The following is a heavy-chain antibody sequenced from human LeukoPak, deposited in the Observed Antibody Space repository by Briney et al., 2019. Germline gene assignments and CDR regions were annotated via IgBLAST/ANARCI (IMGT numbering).Heavy chain of an antibody. Sequence: RPSETLSLTCTVSGGSISSYYWSWIRQPAGKGLEWIGRIYTSGSTNYNPSLKSRVTMSVDTSKNQFSLKLSSVTAADTAVYYCARDAYYYGSGSYYLDYWGQGTLVTVSS. CDR2: IYTSGST. J-gene: IGHJ4*02. V-gene: IGHV4-4*07. D-gene: IGHD3-10*01. CDR1: GGSISSYY. CDR3: ARDAYYYGSGSYYLDY.